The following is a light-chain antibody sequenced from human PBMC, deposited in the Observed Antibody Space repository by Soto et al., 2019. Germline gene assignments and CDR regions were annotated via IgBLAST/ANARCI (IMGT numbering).Light chain of an antibody. CDR3: SSYTSSKTVL. J-gene: IGLJ2*01. Sequence: QSALTQPASVSGSPGQSITISCTGTSSDVGDYNYVSWYQQHPGKAPKLMIYDVSNRPSGVSNRFSGSKSGNTASLTISGLQAEDEADYYCSSYTSSKTVLFGGGTKVTVL. CDR2: DVS. V-gene: IGLV2-14*03. CDR1: SSDVGDYNY.